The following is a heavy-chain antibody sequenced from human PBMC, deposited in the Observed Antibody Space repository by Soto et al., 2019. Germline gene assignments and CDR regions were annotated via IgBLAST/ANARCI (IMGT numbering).Heavy chain of an antibody. Sequence: GGSLRLSCAASGFTFSSYWMHWVRQAPGKGLVWVSRINSDGSSTSYADSVKGRFTISRDNAKNTLYLQMKSLRAEDTAVYYCARTGPRAYCSGGSCYYFDYLGQGTLVTVSS. CDR3: ARTGPRAYCSGGSCYYFDY. V-gene: IGHV3-74*01. CDR1: GFTFSSYW. CDR2: INSDGSST. J-gene: IGHJ4*02. D-gene: IGHD2-15*01.